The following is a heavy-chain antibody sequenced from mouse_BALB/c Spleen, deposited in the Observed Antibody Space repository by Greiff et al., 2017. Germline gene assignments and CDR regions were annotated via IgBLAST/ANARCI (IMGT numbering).Heavy chain of an antibody. J-gene: IGHJ3*01. V-gene: IGHV2-9*02. D-gene: IGHD2-14*01. CDR1: GFSLTSYG. CDR3: ARDRYDGEAWFAY. Sequence: QVQLKQSGPGLVAPSQSLSITCTVSGFSLTSYGVHWVRQPPGKGLEWLGVIWAGGSTNYNSALMSRLSISKDNSKSQVFLKMNSLQTDDTAMYYCARDRYDGEAWFAYWGQGTLVTVSA. CDR2: IWAGGST.